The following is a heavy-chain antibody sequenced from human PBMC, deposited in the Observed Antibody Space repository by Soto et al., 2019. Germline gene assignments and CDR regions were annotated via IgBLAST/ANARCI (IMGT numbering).Heavy chain of an antibody. CDR3: ARHHSAGRGWFDP. CDR2: IDYLGSA. Sequence: QVQLQESGPGLVKPSQTLSLTCTVSGASISSGGYFWTWIRQHPGKGLEWIGYIDYLGSAYYNPSLKSRATIAVDTSNNQFALRLNSVTAADTAVYYCARHHSAGRGWFDPWGQGTLVAGSS. D-gene: IGHD6-6*01. V-gene: IGHV4-31*03. CDR1: GASISSGGYF. J-gene: IGHJ5*02.